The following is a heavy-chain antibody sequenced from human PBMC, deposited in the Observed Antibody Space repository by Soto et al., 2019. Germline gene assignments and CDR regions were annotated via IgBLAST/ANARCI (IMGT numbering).Heavy chain of an antibody. CDR1: GFTFSSYW. V-gene: IGHV3-7*03. J-gene: IGHJ4*02. D-gene: IGHD3-16*02. CDR3: ARVIVTTAYYFDY. Sequence: EVQLVESGGGLVQPGGSLRLSCAASGFTFSSYWMSWVRQAPGKGLEWVANIKQDGSEKYYVDSVKGRFTISRDNANNSLYLQGNSLRAEDTAVYYCARVIVTTAYYFDYWAQGTLVTVSS. CDR2: IKQDGSEK.